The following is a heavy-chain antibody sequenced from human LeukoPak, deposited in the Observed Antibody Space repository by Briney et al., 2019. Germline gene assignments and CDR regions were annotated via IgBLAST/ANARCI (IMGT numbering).Heavy chain of an antibody. Sequence: GRSLRLSCAASGFTFNNYWMHWVRQPPGKGLVWVSRINRDGSSTTYADSVKGRCTISRDNAKNTLYLQMSSLRAEDTAVYYCARGYSYGDGGYFDYWGQGTLVTVSS. CDR3: ARGYSYGDGGYFDY. D-gene: IGHD5-18*01. CDR1: GFTFNNYW. J-gene: IGHJ4*02. V-gene: IGHV3-74*03. CDR2: INRDGSST.